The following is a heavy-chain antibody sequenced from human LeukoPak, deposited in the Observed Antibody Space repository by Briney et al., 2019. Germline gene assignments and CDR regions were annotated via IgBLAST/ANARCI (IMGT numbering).Heavy chain of an antibody. V-gene: IGHV1-69*05. CDR3: ARGSTYCGGDCYPADY. J-gene: IGHJ4*02. CDR1: GGTFSSYA. D-gene: IGHD2-21*01. Sequence: SVKVSCKASGGTFSSYAISWVRQAPGQGLEWMGGIIPIFGTTNYAQKFQGRVTITTDESTSTACMELSSLRSEDTAVYYCARGSTYCGGDCYPADYWGQGTLVTVSS. CDR2: IIPIFGTT.